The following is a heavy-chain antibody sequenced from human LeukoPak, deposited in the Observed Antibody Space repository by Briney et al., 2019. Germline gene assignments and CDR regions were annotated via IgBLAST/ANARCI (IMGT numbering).Heavy chain of an antibody. CDR1: GFTFVRSA. D-gene: IGHD3-10*01. V-gene: IGHV3-15*01. CDR3: TTDAGTAYFDY. Sequence: GGSLRLSCAASGFTFVRSALSWVRQAPGKGLEWVGRIKSKTDGGTTDYAAPVKGRFTISRDDSKNTLYLQMNSLKTEDTAVYYCTTDAGTAYFDYWGQGTLVTVSS. J-gene: IGHJ4*02. CDR2: IKSKTDGGTT.